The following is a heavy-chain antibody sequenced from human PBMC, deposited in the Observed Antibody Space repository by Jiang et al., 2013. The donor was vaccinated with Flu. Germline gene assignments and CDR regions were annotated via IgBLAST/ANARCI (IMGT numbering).Heavy chain of an antibody. CDR1: GFTFSSYD. J-gene: IGHJ5*02. D-gene: IGHD3-22*01. Sequence: QLVESGGGLVQPGGSLRLSCAASGFTFSSYDMHWVRQATGKGLEWVSSISSSSSYIYYADSVKGRFTISRDNAKNSLYLQMNSLRAEDTAVYYCARDLEYDSSGDWDLWGQGTLVTVSS. V-gene: IGHV3-21*01. CDR3: ARDLEYDSSGDWDL. CDR2: ISSSSSYI.